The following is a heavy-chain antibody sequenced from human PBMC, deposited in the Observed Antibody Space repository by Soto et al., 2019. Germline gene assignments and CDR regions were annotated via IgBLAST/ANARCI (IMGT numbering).Heavy chain of an antibody. CDR3: ARVSSAAADDYYHYVMDF. V-gene: IGHV1-46*01. CDR1: GYTFTSYY. CDR2: INPSGGST. Sequence: ASVKVSCKASGYTFTSYYMHWVRQAPGQGLEWMGIINPSGGSTSYAQKFQGRVTMTRDTSTSTVYMELSSLRSEDTAVYYCARVSSAAADDYYHYVMDFWGQGSTVIVSS. D-gene: IGHD6-13*01. J-gene: IGHJ6*02.